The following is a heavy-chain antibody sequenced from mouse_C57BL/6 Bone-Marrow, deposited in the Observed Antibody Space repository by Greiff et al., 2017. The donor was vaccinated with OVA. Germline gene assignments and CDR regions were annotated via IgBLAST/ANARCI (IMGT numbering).Heavy chain of an antibody. Sequence: VQLQQPGAELVKPGASVKMSCKASGYTFTSYWITWVKQRPGQGLEWIGDIYPGSGSTNYNEKFKSKATLTVDTSSTTAYMQRSSLTSEDSAVYYCARDDGYYDYAMDYWGQGTSVTVSS. V-gene: IGHV1-55*01. CDR1: GYTFTSYW. CDR3: ARDDGYYDYAMDY. J-gene: IGHJ4*01. CDR2: IYPGSGST. D-gene: IGHD2-3*01.